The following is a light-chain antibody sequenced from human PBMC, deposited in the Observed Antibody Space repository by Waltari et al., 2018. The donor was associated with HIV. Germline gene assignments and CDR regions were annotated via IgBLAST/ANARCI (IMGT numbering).Light chain of an antibody. Sequence: QSALTQPASVSGSPGQSITISCTGTSSDVGSYNLVSWYQRHPGKAPILWIYDVSKRSSGVSKRFSGSKSGNTASLTISGLQAEDEADYFGCSYAGSSTFGVFGGGTKLTVL. CDR3: CSYAGSSTFGV. CDR1: SSDVGSYNL. V-gene: IGLV2-23*02. CDR2: DVS. J-gene: IGLJ2*01.